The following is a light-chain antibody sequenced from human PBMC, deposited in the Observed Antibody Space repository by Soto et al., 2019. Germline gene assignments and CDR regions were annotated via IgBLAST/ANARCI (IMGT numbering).Light chain of an antibody. J-gene: IGKJ2*01. CDR2: AAF. Sequence: DIKMTQSPSSLSASIGDRVTITCRASQSITTYLNWYQQKPGKAPNLLIHAAFSLQSGVPSRFSGSGSGTDFTLTISSLQPEDFATYYCQQSYSTPYTFGQGTKLEI. CDR3: QQSYSTPYT. CDR1: QSITTY. V-gene: IGKV1-39*01.